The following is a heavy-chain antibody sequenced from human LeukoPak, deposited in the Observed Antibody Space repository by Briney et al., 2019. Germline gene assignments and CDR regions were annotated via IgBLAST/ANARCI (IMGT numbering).Heavy chain of an antibody. J-gene: IGHJ4*02. V-gene: IGHV3-23*01. CDR2: IGDSGATT. CDR3: ASFHYYGSGAYYLSY. CDR1: GFTLSSYA. Sequence: GGSLRLSCAASGFTLSSYAMTWVRQAPGKGLEWASDIGDSGATTYYADSVKGRFTISRDNSKNTLYLQMSSLRAEDTAVYFCASFHYYGSGAYYLSYWGQGTLVTVSS. D-gene: IGHD3-10*01.